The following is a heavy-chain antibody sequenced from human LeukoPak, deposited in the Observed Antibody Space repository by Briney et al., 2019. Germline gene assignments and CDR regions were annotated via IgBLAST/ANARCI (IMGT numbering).Heavy chain of an antibody. D-gene: IGHD2-2*01. J-gene: IGHJ4*02. CDR1: GFTVSSNY. CDR2: IYSGGST. V-gene: IGHV3-66*01. CDR3: ARVVPAAQFDY. Sequence: GGSLRLSCAASGFTVSSNYTSWVRQAPGKGLEWVSVIYSGGSTYYAGSVKGRFTISRDNSKNTLYLQMNSLRAEDTAVYYCARVVPAAQFDYWGQGTLVTVSS.